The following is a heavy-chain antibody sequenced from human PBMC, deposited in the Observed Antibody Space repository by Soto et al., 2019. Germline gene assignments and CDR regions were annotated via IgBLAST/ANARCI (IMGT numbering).Heavy chain of an antibody. CDR3: ARVNVVVVAATREYYFDY. CDR1: GYTFTGYY. D-gene: IGHD2-15*01. J-gene: IGHJ4*02. CDR2: INPNSGGT. V-gene: IGHV1-2*02. Sequence: ASVKVSCKASGYTFTGYYMHWVRQAPGQGLEWMGWINPNSGGTNYAQKFQGRVTMTRDTSISTAYMELSRLRSDDTAVYYCARVNVVVVAATREYYFDYWGQGTLVTVSS.